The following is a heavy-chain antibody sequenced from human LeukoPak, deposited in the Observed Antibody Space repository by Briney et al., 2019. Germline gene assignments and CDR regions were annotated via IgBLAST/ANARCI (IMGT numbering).Heavy chain of an antibody. Sequence: GGSLRLSCAASGFTFSSYGMHWVRQAPGKGLEWVAFIRYDGSNKCYADSVKGRFTISRDNSKNTLYLQMNSLRAEDTAVYYCAKAGGGYSYGYHYYYMDVWGKGTTVTVSS. J-gene: IGHJ6*03. CDR3: AKAGGGYSYGYHYYYMDV. V-gene: IGHV3-30*02. CDR2: IRYDGSNK. CDR1: GFTFSSYG. D-gene: IGHD5-18*01.